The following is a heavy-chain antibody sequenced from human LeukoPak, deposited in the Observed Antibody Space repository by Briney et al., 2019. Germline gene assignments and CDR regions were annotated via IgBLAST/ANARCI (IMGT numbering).Heavy chain of an antibody. D-gene: IGHD4-23*01. CDR1: GGSISSYY. Sequence: SETLSLTCTVSGGSISSYYWSWIRQPPGKGLEWIGYIYYSGSTNYNPSLKSRVTISVDTSKNQFSLKLSSVTAADTAVYYCARYKLTGGYYGMDVWGQGTTVTVSS. V-gene: IGHV4-59*01. CDR2: IYYSGST. CDR3: ARYKLTGGYYGMDV. J-gene: IGHJ6*02.